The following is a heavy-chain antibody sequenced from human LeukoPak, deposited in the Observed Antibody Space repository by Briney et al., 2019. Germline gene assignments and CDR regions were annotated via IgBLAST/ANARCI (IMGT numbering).Heavy chain of an antibody. CDR1: GYTFTGYY. D-gene: IGHD5-18*01. CDR3: AGESDNFPENVDTAMVGGCSY. CDR2: INPNSGGT. V-gene: IGHV1-2*02. Sequence: ASVKVSCKPSGYTFTGYYMHWVRQAPGQGLEWMGWINPNSGGTNYAQKFQGRVTMTRDTSISTAYMELSRLRSDDTAVYYCAGESDNFPENVDTAMVGGCSYWGQGTLVTVSS. J-gene: IGHJ4*02.